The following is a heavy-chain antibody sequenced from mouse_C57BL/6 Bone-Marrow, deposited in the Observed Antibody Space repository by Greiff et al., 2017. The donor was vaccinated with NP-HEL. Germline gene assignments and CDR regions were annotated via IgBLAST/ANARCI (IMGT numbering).Heavy chain of an antibody. CDR2: IVPNSGGT. D-gene: IGHD2-2*01. CDR1: GYTFTSYW. CDR3: AAIWLRRGMDY. J-gene: IGHJ4*01. Sequence: QVQLQQPGAELVKPGASVKLSCKASGYTFTSYWMHWVKQRPGRGLEWIGRIVPNSGGTKYNEKFKSKATLTVDKPSSTADMQLSSLTSEDSAVYYCAAIWLRRGMDYWGQGTSVTVSS. V-gene: IGHV1-72*01.